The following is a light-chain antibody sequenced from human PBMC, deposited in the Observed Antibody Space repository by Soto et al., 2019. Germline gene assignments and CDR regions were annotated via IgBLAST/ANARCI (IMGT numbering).Light chain of an antibody. V-gene: IGKV1-27*01. J-gene: IGKJ3*01. Sequence: DIQMTQSPSSLSASVGDRVIITCRASQGINNYLAWYQQKPGKVPKLLIYPASTLQSGVPSRFSGSGSGTDFTLTISSLQPEDVTTYYCQQYNSAPFTFGPGTRVDVK. CDR1: QGINNY. CDR2: PAS. CDR3: QQYNSAPFT.